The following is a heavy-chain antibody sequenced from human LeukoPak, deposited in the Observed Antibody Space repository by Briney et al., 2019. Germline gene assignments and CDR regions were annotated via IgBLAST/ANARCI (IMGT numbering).Heavy chain of an antibody. J-gene: IGHJ5*02. CDR2: IYTSGST. CDR1: GYSISSGYY. Sequence: NPSETLSLTCTVSGYSISSGYYWGWIRQPAGKGLEWIGRIYTSGSTSYNPSLKSRVTMSVDTSKNQFSLNLSSVTAADTAVYYCARGYHDFWSGPMGWWFDPWGQGTLVTVSS. CDR3: ARGYHDFWSGPMGWWFDP. V-gene: IGHV4-4*07. D-gene: IGHD3-3*01.